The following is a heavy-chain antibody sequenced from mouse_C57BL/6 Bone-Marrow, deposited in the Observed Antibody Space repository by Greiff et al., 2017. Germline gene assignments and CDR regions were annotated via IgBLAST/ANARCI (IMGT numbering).Heavy chain of an antibody. CDR2: IYPGSGST. V-gene: IGHV1-55*01. D-gene: IGHD4-1*01. CDR1: GYTFTSYW. J-gene: IGHJ3*01. CDR3: ARDWAWFAY. Sequence: QVQLQQSGAELARPGASVKLSCKASGYTFTSYWITWVKQRPGQGLEWIGDIYPGSGSTNYNEKFKSKATLTVDTSSSTAYMQLSSLTSEDSAVYYCARDWAWFAYWGQGTLVTVSA.